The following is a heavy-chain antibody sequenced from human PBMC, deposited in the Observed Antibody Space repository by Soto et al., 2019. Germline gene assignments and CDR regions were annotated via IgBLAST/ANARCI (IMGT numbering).Heavy chain of an antibody. CDR1: GGSFSGYY. D-gene: IGHD6-6*01. CDR2: ISRSGSA. J-gene: IGHJ4*02. V-gene: IGHV4-34*01. CDR3: ARGAGRLSMAAQRYFDY. Sequence: SETLSLTCAVSGGSFSGYYWNWIRQPPGKGLEWLGEISRSGSATYNPSLKGRVTMSVDTSRNQISLNVTSVTAADTAVYYCARGAGRLSMAAQRYFDYWGQGTLVTVSS.